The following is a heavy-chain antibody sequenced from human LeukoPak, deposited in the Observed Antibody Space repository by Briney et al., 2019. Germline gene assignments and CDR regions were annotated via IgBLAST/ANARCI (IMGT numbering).Heavy chain of an antibody. CDR2: IGGSGGST. CDR3: ASTRTDYEGGDYFDY. CDR1: GFTFSSYA. Sequence: PGGSLRLSCAVSGFTFSSYAMSWVRQAPGKGLEWVSAIGGSGGSTYYADSVKGRFTISRDNSKNTLYLQMNSLRAEDTAVYYCASTRTDYEGGDYFDYWGQGTLVTVST. J-gene: IGHJ4*02. V-gene: IGHV3-23*01. D-gene: IGHD4-17*01.